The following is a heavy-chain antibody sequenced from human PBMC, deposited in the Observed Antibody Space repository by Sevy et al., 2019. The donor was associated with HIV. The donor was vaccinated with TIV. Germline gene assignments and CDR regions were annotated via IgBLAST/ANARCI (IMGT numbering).Heavy chain of an antibody. Sequence: GGSLRLSCAASGFSLSSYDMHWVRQAPGKGLEWLAVIWIDGSNEYYAYSVKGRFTISRDIAKNTLYLQMNSLRAEDTAVYYCARDLEFYGYREYGPAFNPDYWGRGALVTVSS. D-gene: IGHD5-12*01. V-gene: IGHV3-33*01. CDR2: IWIDGSNE. CDR1: GFSLSSYD. CDR3: ARDLEFYGYREYGPAFNPDY. J-gene: IGHJ4*02.